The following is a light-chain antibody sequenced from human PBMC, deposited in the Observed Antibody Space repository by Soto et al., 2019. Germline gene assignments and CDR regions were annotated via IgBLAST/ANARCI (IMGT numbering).Light chain of an antibody. CDR2: AAS. J-gene: IGKJ2*01. V-gene: IGKV1-39*01. Sequence: DIQMTKFHSSLSESVEDRAPSPSRANKTIRRNVNWYQQKLGKAPKLLIYAASSLQSGVPSRFSGSGSGTDFTLTISSLQPEDFATYYCQHTYSIPHTFGQGTKLQIK. CDR3: QHTYSIPHT. CDR1: KTIRRN.